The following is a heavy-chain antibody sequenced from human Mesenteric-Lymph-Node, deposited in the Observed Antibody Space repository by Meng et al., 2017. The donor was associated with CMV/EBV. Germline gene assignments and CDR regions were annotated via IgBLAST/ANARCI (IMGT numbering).Heavy chain of an antibody. Sequence: GESLKISCSASGFTFSSYAMTWVRQAPGKGLEWVSGISGSGGSTYYADSVKGRFTISRDDSKNTAYLQMNSLKTEDTAVYYCTTYGDQTSDYWGQGTLVTVSS. CDR3: TTYGDQTSDY. J-gene: IGHJ4*02. CDR1: GFTFSSYA. CDR2: ISGSGGST. D-gene: IGHD4-17*01. V-gene: IGHV3-23*01.